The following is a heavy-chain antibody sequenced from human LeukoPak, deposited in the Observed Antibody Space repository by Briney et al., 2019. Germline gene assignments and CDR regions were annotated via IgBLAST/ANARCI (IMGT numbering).Heavy chain of an antibody. V-gene: IGHV3-74*01. J-gene: IGHJ5*02. CDR2: INSDGSST. CDR3: ATHYSSSWYGGVDP. D-gene: IGHD6-13*01. Sequence: GGSLRLFCAASGFTFSSYWMHWVRQAPGEGLVWVSGINSDGSSTSYADSVKGRFTISRDNAKNTLYLQMNSLRAEDTAVYYCATHYSSSWYGGVDPWGQGTLVTVSS. CDR1: GFTFSSYW.